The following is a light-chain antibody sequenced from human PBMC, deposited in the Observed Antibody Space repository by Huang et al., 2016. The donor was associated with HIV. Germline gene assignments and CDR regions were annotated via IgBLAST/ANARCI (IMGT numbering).Light chain of an antibody. CDR3: QQYHNWPYT. CDR2: GAS. V-gene: IGKV3-15*01. Sequence: EIIMTQSPATLSLSPGEGSSLSCRANQSVATNLAGYLHRPGQSPRLLIFGASTRASGLPGRFSGSGSGTQFTLTVSGLQSEDFAVYYCQQYHNWPYTFGQGTKLEI. J-gene: IGKJ2*01. CDR1: QSVATN.